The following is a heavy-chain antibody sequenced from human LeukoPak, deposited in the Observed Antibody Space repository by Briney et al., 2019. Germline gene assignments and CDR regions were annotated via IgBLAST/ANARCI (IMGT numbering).Heavy chain of an antibody. CDR2: INHSGST. Sequence: SETLSLTCTVSGGSISSYYWSWIRQPPGKGLEWIGEINHSGSTNYNPSLKSRVTISVDTSKNQFSLKLSSVTAADTAVYYCARGQQGSGGYYYYYGMDVWGQGTTVTVSS. CDR3: ARGQQGSGGYYYYYGMDV. CDR1: GGSISSYY. V-gene: IGHV4-34*01. D-gene: IGHD1-26*01. J-gene: IGHJ6*02.